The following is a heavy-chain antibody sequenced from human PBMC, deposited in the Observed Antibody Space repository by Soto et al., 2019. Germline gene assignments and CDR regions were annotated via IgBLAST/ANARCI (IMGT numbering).Heavy chain of an antibody. J-gene: IGHJ4*02. V-gene: IGHV4-34*01. D-gene: IGHD3-9*01. CDR1: GGSFSGYY. CDR2: INHSGST. CDR3: ARASYDILTGYYLYYFDY. Sequence: PSETLSLTCAVYGGSFSGYYWSWIRQPPWKGLEWIGEINHSGSTNYNPSLKSRVTISVDTSKNQFSLKLSSVTAADTAVYYCARASYDILTGYYLYYFDYWGQGTLVTVSS.